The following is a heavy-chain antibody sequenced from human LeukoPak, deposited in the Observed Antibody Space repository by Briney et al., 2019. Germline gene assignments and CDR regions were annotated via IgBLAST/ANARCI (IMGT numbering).Heavy chain of an antibody. J-gene: IGHJ6*03. CDR1: GYTFTSYG. Sequence: ASVKVSCKASGYTFTSYGISWVRQAPGQGLEWMGWISAYNGNTNYAQKLQGRVTMTTDTSTSTAYMELRSLRSDDTAVYYCAGDSNPYSSSWYPYYYYYYYMDVWGKGTTVTVSS. V-gene: IGHV1-18*01. CDR3: AGDSNPYSSSWYPYYYYYYYMDV. CDR2: ISAYNGNT. D-gene: IGHD6-13*01.